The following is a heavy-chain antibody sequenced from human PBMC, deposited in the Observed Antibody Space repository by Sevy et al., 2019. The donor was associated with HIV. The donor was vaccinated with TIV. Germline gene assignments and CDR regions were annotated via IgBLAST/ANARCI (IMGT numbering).Heavy chain of an antibody. CDR1: GFAYSGYG. Sequence: GGSLRLSCAAFGFAYSGYGMHWVRQAPSKGLEWVAVIWYDGSNKEYADSVKGRFTISRDNSKTTLYLQMNSLRAEDTAVYYCARVDEQRWLRLYYFDYWGQGTLVTVSS. V-gene: IGHV3-33*01. CDR2: IWYDGSNK. D-gene: IGHD5-12*01. CDR3: ARVDEQRWLRLYYFDY. J-gene: IGHJ4*02.